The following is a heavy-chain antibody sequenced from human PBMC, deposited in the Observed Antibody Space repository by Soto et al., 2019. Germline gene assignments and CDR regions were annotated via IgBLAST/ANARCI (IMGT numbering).Heavy chain of an antibody. J-gene: IGHJ4*02. Sequence: SETLSLTCTVSGGSISDNYWSWIRQPPGKGLEWIGYIYYTGSTNYSPSLKSRVTISVDTSKSQFSLKLSSVTAADTAAYYCARSGFYYDSSGYFDYWGQGTLVTVSS. CDR1: GGSISDNY. D-gene: IGHD3-22*01. V-gene: IGHV4-59*01. CDR2: IYYTGST. CDR3: ARSGFYYDSSGYFDY.